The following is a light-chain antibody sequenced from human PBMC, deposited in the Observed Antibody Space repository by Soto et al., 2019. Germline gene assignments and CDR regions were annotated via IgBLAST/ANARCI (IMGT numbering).Light chain of an antibody. CDR1: RSVGDY. J-gene: IGKJ4*01. CDR2: DAS. Sequence: EIVLAQYPATLSLSPGDRVTLSYRASRSVGDYLAWYQQNPGQPPRLLIYDASNSSTGIPARFSGSGSGTDFSVTISSSEPEEFAVYYCQQRSDWPLIFGGENKVEIK. CDR3: QQRSDWPLI. V-gene: IGKV3-11*01.